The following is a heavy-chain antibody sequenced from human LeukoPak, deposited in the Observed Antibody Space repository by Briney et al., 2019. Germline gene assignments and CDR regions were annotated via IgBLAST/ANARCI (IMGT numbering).Heavy chain of an antibody. CDR2: IRYDGSNK. V-gene: IGHV3-30*02. D-gene: IGHD6-13*01. CDR3: AKDKYSSSWYNWFDP. Sequence: GGSLRLSCAASGFTFSSYGMHWVRQAPGKGLEWVAFIRYDGSNKYYADSVKGRFTISRDNSKNTLYLQMNSLRAEDTAVYYCAKDKYSSSWYNWFDPWGQGTLGTVSS. J-gene: IGHJ5*02. CDR1: GFTFSSYG.